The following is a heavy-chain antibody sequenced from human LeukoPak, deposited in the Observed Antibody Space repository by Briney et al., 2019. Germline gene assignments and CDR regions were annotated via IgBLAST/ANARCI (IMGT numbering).Heavy chain of an antibody. V-gene: IGHV4-59*01. J-gene: IGHJ6*03. Sequence: PSETLSLTCTVSGGSISSYYGSWIRQPPGKGLEWIGYIYYSGSTNYNPSLKSRVTISVDTSKNQFSLKLSSVTAADTAVYYCARVVTSNYYYYYYMDVWGKGTTVTVSS. CDR3: ARVVTSNYYYYYYMDV. D-gene: IGHD5-18*01. CDR2: IYYSGST. CDR1: GGSISSYY.